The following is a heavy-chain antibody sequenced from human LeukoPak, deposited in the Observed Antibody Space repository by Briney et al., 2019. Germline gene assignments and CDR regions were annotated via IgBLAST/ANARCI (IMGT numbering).Heavy chain of an antibody. J-gene: IGHJ4*02. Sequence: GGSLRLSCAASGFTFSSYWMHWVRQAPGKGLVWVSRINSDGSSTSYADSVKGRFTISRDNSKNTLYLQMGSLRAEDMAVYYCARGDIVATYYFDYWGQGTLVTVSS. V-gene: IGHV3-74*01. CDR3: ARGDIVATYYFDY. D-gene: IGHD5-12*01. CDR1: GFTFSSYW. CDR2: INSDGSST.